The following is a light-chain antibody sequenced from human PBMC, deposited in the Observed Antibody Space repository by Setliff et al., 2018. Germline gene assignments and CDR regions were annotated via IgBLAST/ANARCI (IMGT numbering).Light chain of an antibody. CDR2: EVS. CDR3: TFYTGSSPLYV. Sequence: QSVLAQPASVSGSPGQSITISCTGTSRDVGGYYYVSWYQHHPGKAPKLLIYEVSNRPPGVSQRFSGSKSGNTASLTISGLQAEDEADYYCTFYTGSSPLYVFGSGTKVTVL. CDR1: SRDVGGYYY. J-gene: IGLJ1*01. V-gene: IGLV2-14*01.